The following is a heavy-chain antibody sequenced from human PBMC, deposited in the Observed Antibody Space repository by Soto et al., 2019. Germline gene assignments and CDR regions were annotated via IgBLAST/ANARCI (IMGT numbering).Heavy chain of an antibody. Sequence: GGSLRLSCAVSGFTFSDYAMTWVRQAPGKGLEWVAIIRFDGGNTYYADSVEGRFTISRDNSKNTLYLQMNSLRAEDTAVYYCARDHLDYYDSSGEPYFEYWGQGTLVTVSS. V-gene: IGHV3-23*01. J-gene: IGHJ4*02. CDR2: IRFDGGNT. CDR1: GFTFSDYA. CDR3: ARDHLDYYDSSGEPYFEY. D-gene: IGHD3-22*01.